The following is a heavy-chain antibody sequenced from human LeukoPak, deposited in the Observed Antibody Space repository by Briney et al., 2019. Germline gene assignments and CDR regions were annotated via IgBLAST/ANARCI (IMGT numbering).Heavy chain of an antibody. CDR2: IFYNERT. V-gene: IGHV4-59*08. CDR1: GRSIDNYY. J-gene: IGHJ4*02. D-gene: IGHD3-3*01. Sequence: SETLSLTCTVSGRSIDNYYWGWIRQSPGKGLEYIAYIFYNERTNYNLSLKSRVTISVDTSKNQFSLKLNYVTAADTAVYYCARHDFWSGFDYWGQGALVTVSS. CDR3: ARHDFWSGFDY.